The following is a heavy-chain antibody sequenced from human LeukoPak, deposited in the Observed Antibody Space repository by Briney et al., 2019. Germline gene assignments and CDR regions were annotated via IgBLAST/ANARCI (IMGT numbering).Heavy chain of an antibody. CDR3: ARDPQVSY. CDR2: ISTGGGST. J-gene: IGHJ4*02. CDR1: GFTFSNYA. V-gene: IGHV3-23*01. Sequence: GGSLRLSCAASGFTFSNYAMSWVRQAPGKGLEWVSTISTGGGSTYYADSVKGRFPISRDNSKNTLYLQMNSLRAEDTAVYYCARDPQVSYWGQGARATVSS.